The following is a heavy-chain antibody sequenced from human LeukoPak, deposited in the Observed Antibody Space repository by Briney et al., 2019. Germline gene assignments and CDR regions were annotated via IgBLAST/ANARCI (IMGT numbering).Heavy chain of an antibody. CDR2: ISSDSSYI. J-gene: IGHJ4*02. CDR1: GFNFNTYT. V-gene: IGHV3-21*01. D-gene: IGHD4-17*01. CDR3: VRGSYGAYDY. Sequence: KPGGSLRLSCAASGFNFNTYTMNWVRQAPGKGLEWVSSISSDSSYIYYADAVHGRFTVSRDNAKYSLYLQINSLRAEDTAVYYCVRGSYGAYDYWGQGSLVTVSS.